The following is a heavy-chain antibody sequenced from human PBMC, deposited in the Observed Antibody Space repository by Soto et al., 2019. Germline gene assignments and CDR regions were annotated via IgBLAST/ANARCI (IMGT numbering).Heavy chain of an antibody. CDR3: ARGDSTDCSNGVCSFFYNHDMDV. Sequence: SVKVSCKASGYSFTDYHIHWVRQAPVQGLEWLGRINPKSGGTSTSQKFQGWVTMTTDTSISTASMELTRLTSDDTAIYYCARGDSTDCSNGVCSFFYNHDMDVWGQGTTVTVSS. CDR2: INPKSGGT. J-gene: IGHJ6*02. V-gene: IGHV1-2*04. CDR1: GYSFTDYH. D-gene: IGHD2-8*01.